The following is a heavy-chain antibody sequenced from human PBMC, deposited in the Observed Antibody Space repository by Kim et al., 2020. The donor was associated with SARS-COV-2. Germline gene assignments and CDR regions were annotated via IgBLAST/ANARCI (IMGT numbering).Heavy chain of an antibody. D-gene: IGHD3-16*01. Sequence: ASVKVSCKASGSTFTNYAIHWVRQAPGQRLEWMGWIKIDNSNTKYSQKFQGRVTLSRDTSATTAYMDLTSLRYEDTAVYYCARTSQYYDLRPKNWLDPWGQQTLLTVSS. CDR2: IKIDNSNT. CDR3: ARTSQYYDLRPKNWLDP. J-gene: IGHJ5*02. CDR1: GSTFTNYA. V-gene: IGHV1-3*04.